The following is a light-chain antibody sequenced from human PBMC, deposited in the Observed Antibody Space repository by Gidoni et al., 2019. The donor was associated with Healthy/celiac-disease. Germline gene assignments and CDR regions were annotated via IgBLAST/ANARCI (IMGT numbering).Light chain of an antibody. V-gene: IGKV3-20*01. CDR1: QSVSSSY. CDR3: QQYGSSPPT. J-gene: IGKJ1*01. CDR2: GAS. Sequence: EIVLPQSPGTLSFSPGARATLSCRSSQSVSSSYLAWYQQKPGQAPRLLSYGASSRATGIPYRGSGSGSETDFTLTISRLEPEDVAVYYCQQYGSSPPTFGQGTKVEIK.